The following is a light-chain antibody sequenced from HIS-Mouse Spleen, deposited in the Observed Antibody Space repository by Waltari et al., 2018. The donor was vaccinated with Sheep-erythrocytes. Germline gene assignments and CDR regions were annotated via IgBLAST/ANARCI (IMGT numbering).Light chain of an antibody. CDR3: QQRSNWLT. CDR2: DAS. J-gene: IGKJ4*01. CDR1: QSVSSY. V-gene: IGKV3-11*01. Sequence: EIVLTQSPATLSLSPGEIATLSCRASQSVSSYLAWYQQQPGQAPRLLIYDASNRATSIPARFSGSGSGTDFTLTISSLEPEDFAVYYCQQRSNWLTFGGGTKVEIK.